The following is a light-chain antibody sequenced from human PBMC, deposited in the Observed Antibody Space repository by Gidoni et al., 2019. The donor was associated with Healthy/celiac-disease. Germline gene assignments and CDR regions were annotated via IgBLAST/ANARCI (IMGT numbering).Light chain of an antibody. Sequence: EIVLTQSPGTLSLSPGERATLSCRASQSVSSSYFAWYQQQPGQAPRLLIYGASSGATGIPDRFSGSGSGTDFTLTSSRLETEDFAVYYCQQYGSSPPLYTFGQGTKLEIK. V-gene: IGKV3-20*01. CDR3: QQYGSSPPLYT. CDR1: QSVSSSY. J-gene: IGKJ2*01. CDR2: GAS.